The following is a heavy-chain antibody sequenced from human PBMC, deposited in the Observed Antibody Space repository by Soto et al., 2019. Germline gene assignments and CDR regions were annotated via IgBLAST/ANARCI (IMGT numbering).Heavy chain of an antibody. D-gene: IGHD6-19*01. Sequence: EVQLVESGGGFIQPGGSLRLSCAASGFTFSSYAMNWVRQAPGKGLEWVSYITSGSSTIYYADSVKGRFTISRDDARKSLFLQMNSLRDEDTAVYYCARDLLYNYNSGWYVVDYWGRGTRVTVSS. CDR1: GFTFSSYA. J-gene: IGHJ4*02. V-gene: IGHV3-48*02. CDR2: ITSGSSTI. CDR3: ARDLLYNYNSGWYVVDY.